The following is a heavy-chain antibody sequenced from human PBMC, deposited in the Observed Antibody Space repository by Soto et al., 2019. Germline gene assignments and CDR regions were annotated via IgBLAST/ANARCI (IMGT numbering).Heavy chain of an antibody. J-gene: IGHJ6*02. CDR1: ELSVSSNY. D-gene: IGHD3-22*01. V-gene: IGHV3-53*01. CDR2: IHSGGTT. Sequence: EVQLVESGGGLIQPGGSLRLSCAASELSVSSNYMSWVRQSPGKGLEWVSVIHSGGTTNYADSVKGRFTISRDNSKNTLYLQMNRLRAEDTAVYYCARDRGIAMIVPDGMDVWGQGTTVTVSS. CDR3: ARDRGIAMIVPDGMDV.